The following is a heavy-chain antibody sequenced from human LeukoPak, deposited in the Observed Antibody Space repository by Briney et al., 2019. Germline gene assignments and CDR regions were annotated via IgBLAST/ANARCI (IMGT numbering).Heavy chain of an antibody. D-gene: IGHD6-19*01. J-gene: IGHJ2*01. CDR2: INPSGGST. CDR3: AREGIAVAGYFDL. CDR1: GYTFTSYY. V-gene: IGHV1-46*01. Sequence: ASVKVSCKASGYTFTSYYMHWLRQAPGQGLEWMGIINPSGGSTSYAQKFQGRVTMTRDTSTSTVYMELSSLRSEDTAVYYCAREGIAVAGYFDLWGRGTLVTVSS.